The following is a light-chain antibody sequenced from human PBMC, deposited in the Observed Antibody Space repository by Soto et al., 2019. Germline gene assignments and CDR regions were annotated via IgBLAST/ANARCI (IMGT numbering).Light chain of an antibody. V-gene: IGKV3-15*01. J-gene: IGKJ1*01. Sequence: EIVMTQSSATLSVSPGERATLSCRASQSVCSNLAWYQQKPGQAPRLLIYGASTRATGIPARFSGSGSGTEFTLTISSLQSEDFAVYYCQQYNNWPPTFGQGTKVEIK. CDR2: GAS. CDR1: QSVCSN. CDR3: QQYNNWPPT.